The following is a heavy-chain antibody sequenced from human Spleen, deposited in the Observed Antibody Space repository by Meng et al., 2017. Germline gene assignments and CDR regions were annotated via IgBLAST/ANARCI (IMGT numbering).Heavy chain of an antibody. D-gene: IGHD3-22*01. CDR1: GYSISSGYY. V-gene: IGHV4-38-2*02. CDR2: NYHSGSA. CDR3: ARWWEHYYVSSGYQSTFDF. Sequence: GSLRLSCTVSGYSISSGYYWGWIRQPPGAGLEWIAINYHSGSAYYNPSLKSRVIISVDTSKNQFALKLYSLTAADTANYYCARWWEHYYVSSGYQSTFDFWGQGTLVTVSS. J-gene: IGHJ4*02.